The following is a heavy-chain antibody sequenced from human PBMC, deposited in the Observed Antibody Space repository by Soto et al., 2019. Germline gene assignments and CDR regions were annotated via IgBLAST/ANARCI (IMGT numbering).Heavy chain of an antibody. CDR1: GFTFSSYG. J-gene: IGHJ6*02. V-gene: IGHV3-30*18. Sequence: GGSLRLSCAASGFTFSSYGMHWVRQAPGKGLEWVAVISYDGSNKYYADSVKGRFTISRDNSKNTLYLQMNSLRAEDTAVYYCAKGRKDYDFWSGYPNNYYYYYGMDVWGQGTTVTVSS. CDR3: AKGRKDYDFWSGYPNNYYYYYGMDV. CDR2: ISYDGSNK. D-gene: IGHD3-3*01.